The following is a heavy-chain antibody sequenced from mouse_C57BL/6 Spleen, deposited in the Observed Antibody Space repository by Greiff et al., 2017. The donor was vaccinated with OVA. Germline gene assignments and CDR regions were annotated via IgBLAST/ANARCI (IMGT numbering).Heavy chain of an antibody. Sequence: QVQLQQSGAELVRPGASVKLSCKASGYTFTDYYINWVKQRPGQGLEWIARIYPGSGNTYYNEKFKGKATLTAEKSSSTAYMQLSSLTSEDSAVYFCASDLPRAMDYWGQGTSVTVSS. V-gene: IGHV1-76*01. J-gene: IGHJ4*01. D-gene: IGHD2-4*01. CDR3: ASDLPRAMDY. CDR2: IYPGSGNT. CDR1: GYTFTDYY.